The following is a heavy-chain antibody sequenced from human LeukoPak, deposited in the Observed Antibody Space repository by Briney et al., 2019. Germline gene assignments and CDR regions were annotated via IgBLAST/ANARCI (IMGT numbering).Heavy chain of an antibody. CDR1: GGSISSYY. V-gene: IGHV4-59*01. CDR3: ARDRKVGATTAFDI. CDR2: IYYSGST. J-gene: IGHJ3*02. D-gene: IGHD1-26*01. Sequence: SETLSLTCTVSGGSISSYYWSWIRQPPGKGLEWIGYIYYSGSTNYNPSLKSRVTISVGTSKNQFSLKLSSVTAADTAVYYCARDRKVGATTAFDIWGQGTMVTVSS.